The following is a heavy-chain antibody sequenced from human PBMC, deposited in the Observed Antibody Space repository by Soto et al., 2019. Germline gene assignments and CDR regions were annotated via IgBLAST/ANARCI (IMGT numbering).Heavy chain of an antibody. CDR2: IWYDGSNK. CDR1: GFTFSNYG. CDR3: ASEYCSGGRCYYYGMDV. Sequence: GGSLRLSCAASGFTFSNYGMHWVRQAPGKGLEWVAIIWYDGSNKYYADSVKGRFTISRDNSKNTLYLQMNSLRAEDTAVYYCASEYCSGGRCYYYGMDVWGQGTTVTVSS. J-gene: IGHJ6*02. V-gene: IGHV3-33*01. D-gene: IGHD2-15*01.